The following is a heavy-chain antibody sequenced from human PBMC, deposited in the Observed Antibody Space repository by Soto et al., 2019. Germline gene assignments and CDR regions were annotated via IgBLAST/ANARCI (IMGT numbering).Heavy chain of an antibody. Sequence: QVQLVESGGGVVQPGRSLRLSCAASGFTFSSYAMHWVRQAPGKGLEWVALISHDASNKYYADSVKGRLRISRDNSKNTRYLQMNSLSAENTAVDYCARDYRRMGDGYNSHWCPGALVTVSS. CDR2: ISHDASNK. CDR1: GFTFSSYA. J-gene: IGHJ4*01. D-gene: IGHD5-12*01. CDR3: ARDYRRMGDGYNSH. V-gene: IGHV3-30-3*01.